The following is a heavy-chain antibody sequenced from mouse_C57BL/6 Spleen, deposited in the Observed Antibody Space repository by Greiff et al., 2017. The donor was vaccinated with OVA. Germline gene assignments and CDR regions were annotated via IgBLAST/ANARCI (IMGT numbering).Heavy chain of an antibody. Sequence: QVQLKESGAELVKPGASVKISCKASGYAFSSYWMNWVKQRPGKGLEWIGQIYPGDGDTNYNGKFKGKATLTADKSSSTAYMQLSSLTSEDSAVYFCARPAYDYFDYWGQGTTLTVSS. D-gene: IGHD1-1*01. CDR1: GYAFSSYW. J-gene: IGHJ2*01. V-gene: IGHV1-80*01. CDR2: IYPGDGDT. CDR3: ARPAYDYFDY.